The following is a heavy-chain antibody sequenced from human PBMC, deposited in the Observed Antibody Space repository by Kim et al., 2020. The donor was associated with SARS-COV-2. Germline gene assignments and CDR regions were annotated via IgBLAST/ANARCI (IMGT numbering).Heavy chain of an antibody. CDR1: GYTFINYG. D-gene: IGHD3-22*01. J-gene: IGHJ3*02. V-gene: IGHV1-18*04. CDR2: ISTHTGDT. Sequence: ASVKVSCKASGYTFINYGISWVRQAPGQGLEWMGWISTHTGDTNYAQNLEGRVEMTTDTSTITAYMELSSLRSDDTAVYYCARDPSLMLLVIQNTNGLDIWRQCTVVTVSS. CDR3: ARDPSLMLLVIQNTNGLDI.